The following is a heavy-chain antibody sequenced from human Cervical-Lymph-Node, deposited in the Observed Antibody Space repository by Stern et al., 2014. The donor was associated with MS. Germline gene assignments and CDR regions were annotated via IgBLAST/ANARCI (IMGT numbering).Heavy chain of an antibody. D-gene: IGHD6-19*01. J-gene: IGHJ4*02. CDR2: ISYEGRNT. Sequence: VQLVPFGGGVVQPGRSLRLSWVASGFIFSNHGLHWVRQAPGKGLGGGAGISYEGRNTYYADSVKGRFTISRDNSKNTLYLQMTSLRAEDTAVFYCARDFSSSAWHYFDYWGQGALVTVSS. CDR3: ARDFSSSAWHYFDY. V-gene: IGHV3-33*05. CDR1: GFIFSNHG.